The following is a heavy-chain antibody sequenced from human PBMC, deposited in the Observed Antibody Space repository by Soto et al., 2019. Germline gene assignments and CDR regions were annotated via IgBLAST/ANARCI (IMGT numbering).Heavy chain of an antibody. Sequence: QVQLQQWGAGLLKPSETLSLTCAVYGGSFSAYYWSWIRQPPGKGLEWTGEINDSGSNNYNPSLKSRDPISVDPSKIQFPLRLSYVAAADTPVYYCARVYYGGGSWYFDLWGRGTLVTVCS. CDR1: GGSFSAYY. D-gene: IGHD3-10*01. CDR3: ARVYYGGGSWYFDL. V-gene: IGHV4-34*01. CDR2: INDSGSN. J-gene: IGHJ2*01.